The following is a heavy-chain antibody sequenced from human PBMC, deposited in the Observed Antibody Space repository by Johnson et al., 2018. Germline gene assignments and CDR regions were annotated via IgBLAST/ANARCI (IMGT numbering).Heavy chain of an antibody. V-gene: IGHV4-59*01. J-gene: IGHJ1*01. CDR3: AKDSGPHDYGDPRGEYFQH. D-gene: IGHD4-17*01. CDR1: GGSISSYY. CDR2: IYYNGNT. Sequence: QVQLQESGPGLVKPSETLSLTCIVSGGSISSYYWSWIRQPPGKGLEWIGYIYYNGNTNYNPSLKSRVTISVDTSKKQFSLKLRSVTAADTAVYYCAKDSGPHDYGDPRGEYFQHWGQGTLVTVSS.